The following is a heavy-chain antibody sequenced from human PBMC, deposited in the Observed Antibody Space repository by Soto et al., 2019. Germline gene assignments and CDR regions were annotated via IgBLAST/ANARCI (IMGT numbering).Heavy chain of an antibody. CDR3: AKDRGSSFYHWFDP. Sequence: EVQLLESGGGLVQPGGSLRLSCAASGFTFSSYGMSWVRQAPGKGLEWVSVISDGGGSTFYADSVKGPFTISRDNSNNTLYLQLTGLTSDATAVYYFAKDRGSSFYHWFDPCGPGTLFTVSS. CDR2: ISDGGGST. J-gene: IGHJ5*02. D-gene: IGHD6-13*01. CDR1: GFTFSSYG. V-gene: IGHV3-23*01.